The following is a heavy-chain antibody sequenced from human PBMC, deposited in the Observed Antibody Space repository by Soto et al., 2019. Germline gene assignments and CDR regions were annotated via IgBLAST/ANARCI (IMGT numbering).Heavy chain of an antibody. V-gene: IGHV3-23*01. D-gene: IGHD3-10*01. CDR1: GFTFSSYA. CDR3: ARDPSHGSGTYLDY. J-gene: IGHJ4*02. Sequence: PGGSLRLSCAASGFTFSSYAMSWVRQAPGKGLEWVSAISGSGGSTYYADSVKGRFTISRDNSKNTLYLQMNGLRAEDTAVYYCARDPSHGSGTYLDYWGQGTPVTVSS. CDR2: ISGSGGST.